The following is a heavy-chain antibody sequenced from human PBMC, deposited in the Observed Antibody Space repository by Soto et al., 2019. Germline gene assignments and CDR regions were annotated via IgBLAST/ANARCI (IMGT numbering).Heavy chain of an antibody. J-gene: IGHJ4*02. V-gene: IGHV1-18*04. Sequence: QVQLVQSGAEVKKPGASVKVSCKASGYTFTSYGISWVRQAPGQGLEWMGWISAYNGSTNYAQKLQGRVTMTTDTSTSTAYMELRSLRSDDTAVYYCARDSSGGSGYSLPYFDYWGQGTLVTVSS. D-gene: IGHD3-22*01. CDR3: ARDSSGGSGYSLPYFDY. CDR1: GYTFTSYG. CDR2: ISAYNGST.